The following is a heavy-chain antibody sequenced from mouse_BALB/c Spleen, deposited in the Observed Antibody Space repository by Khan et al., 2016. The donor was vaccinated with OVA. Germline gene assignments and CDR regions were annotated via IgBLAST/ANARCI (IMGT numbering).Heavy chain of an antibody. CDR3: TRIYRSNFDY. CDR2: IIPHIGET. CDR1: GYSFTGYF. V-gene: IGHV1-20*01. Sequence: VQLKQSGPELVRPGASVKISCTASGYSFTGYFMNWVMQSHGKSLEWIGRIIPHIGETFYNQRFKNKTPLTVDESYSQAHMELRCLTSADAAVDYCTRIYRSNFDYWGQGTTLTVSS. D-gene: IGHD1-1*01. J-gene: IGHJ2*01.